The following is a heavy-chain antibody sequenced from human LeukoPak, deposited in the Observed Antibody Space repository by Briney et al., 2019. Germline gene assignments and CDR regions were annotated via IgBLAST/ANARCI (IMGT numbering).Heavy chain of an antibody. J-gene: IGHJ6*02. CDR1: GYTFTGYY. V-gene: IGHV1-2*02. CDR3: ARVGSWPDYNYYYYGMDV. CDR2: INPNSGGT. D-gene: IGHD6-13*01. Sequence: GASVKVSCKASGYTFTGYYMHWVRQAPGQGLEWMGWINPNSGGTNYAQKLQGRVTMTRDTSISTAYMELSRLRSDDTAVYYCARVGSWPDYNYYYYGMDVWGQGTTVTVSS.